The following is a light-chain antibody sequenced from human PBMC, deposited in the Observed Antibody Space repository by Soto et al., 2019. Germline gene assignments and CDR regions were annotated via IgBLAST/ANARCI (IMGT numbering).Light chain of an antibody. V-gene: IGLV1-44*01. CDR1: SSNIGSNS. Sequence: QSVLTQPPSASGTPGQRVTISCSGSSSNIGSNSVNWYQQLPGTAPKLLICSSNQRPSGVPDRFSGSKSGTSASLAISGLQSEDEADYYCATWDDSLNAVIFGGGTQLTVL. CDR3: ATWDDSLNAVI. CDR2: SSN. J-gene: IGLJ2*01.